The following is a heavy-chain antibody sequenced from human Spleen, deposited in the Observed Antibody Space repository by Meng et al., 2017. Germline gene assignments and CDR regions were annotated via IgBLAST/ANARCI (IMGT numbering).Heavy chain of an antibody. J-gene: IGHJ3*02. D-gene: IGHD1-26*01. Sequence: SETLSLTCTVSGGSISSSRYYWGWIRQPPGKGLEWIGSIYYSGSTHYNPSLKSRVTVSVDTSKNQFSLKLTFVTAADTAVYYCASGSFDASDIWGQGTMVTVSS. V-gene: IGHV4-39*07. CDR2: IYYSGST. CDR3: ASGSFDASDI. CDR1: GGSISSSRYY.